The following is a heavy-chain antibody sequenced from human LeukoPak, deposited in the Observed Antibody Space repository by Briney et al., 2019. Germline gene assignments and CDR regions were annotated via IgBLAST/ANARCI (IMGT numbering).Heavy chain of an antibody. D-gene: IGHD6-19*01. CDR1: GGSISSGSYY. Sequence: SQTLSLTCTVSGGSISSGSYYWSWIRQPAGKGLEWIGRIYTSGSTNYNPSLKSRVTISVDTSKNQFSLKLSSVTAADTAVYYCARDRGTSSSLGYFYYCMDVWGKGTTVTVSS. CDR2: IYTSGST. J-gene: IGHJ6*03. CDR3: ARDRGTSSSLGYFYYCMDV. V-gene: IGHV4-61*02.